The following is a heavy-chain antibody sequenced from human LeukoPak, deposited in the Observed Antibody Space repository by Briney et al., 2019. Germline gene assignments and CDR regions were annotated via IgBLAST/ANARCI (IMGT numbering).Heavy chain of an antibody. CDR2: TWYDGRNK. CDR3: ARDREGASDY. CDR1: GIAFNA. V-gene: IGHV3-30*02. J-gene: IGHJ4*02. Sequence: GGSLRLSCAASGIAFNAIHWVRQAPGKGLEWVALTWYDGRNKYYADSVKGRFTISRDNSKNTLYLQMNSLRAEDTAVYYCARDREGASDYWGQGTLVTVSS. D-gene: IGHD1-26*01.